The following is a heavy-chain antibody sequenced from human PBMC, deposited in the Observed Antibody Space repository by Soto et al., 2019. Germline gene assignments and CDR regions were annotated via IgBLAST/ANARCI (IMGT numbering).Heavy chain of an antibody. CDR1: GFTFSSYA. CDR2: ISGSGGST. V-gene: IGHV3-23*01. D-gene: IGHD2-2*01. J-gene: IGHJ3*02. CDR3: ARTIVVVPAATRHGAFDI. Sequence: GGSLRLSCAASGFTFSSYAMSWVRQAPGKGLEWVSAISGSGGSTYYADSVKGRFTISRDNSKNTLYLQMNSLRAEDTAVYYCARTIVVVPAATRHGAFDIWGQGTMVTVSS.